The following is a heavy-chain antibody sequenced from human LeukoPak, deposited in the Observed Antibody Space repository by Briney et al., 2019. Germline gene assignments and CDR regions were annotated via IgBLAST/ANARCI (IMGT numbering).Heavy chain of an antibody. V-gene: IGHV4-59*08. CDR3: ARHSTVTTYFDY. CDR1: GGSIRSYC. CDR2: IYYSGST. Sequence: SETLSLTCTVSGGSIRSYCWSWIRQPPGKGLEWIGYIYYSGSTNYNPSLKSRVTISVDTSKNRFSLRLSSVTAADTAVYYCARHSTVTTYFDYWGQGTLVTVSS. J-gene: IGHJ4*02. D-gene: IGHD4-17*01.